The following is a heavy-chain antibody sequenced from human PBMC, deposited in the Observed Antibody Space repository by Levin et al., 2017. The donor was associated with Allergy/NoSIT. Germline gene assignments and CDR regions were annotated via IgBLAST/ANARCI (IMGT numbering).Heavy chain of an antibody. CDR1: GGSISSYY. Sequence: GSLRLSCTVSGGSISSYYWSWIRQPPGKGLEWIGYIYYSGSTNYNPSLKSRVTISVDTSENQFSLKLSSVTAADTAVYYCARVATVVVPAAVVRYFDRWGRGTLVTVSS. D-gene: IGHD2-2*01. CDR3: ARVATVVVPAAVVRYFDR. J-gene: IGHJ2*01. V-gene: IGHV4-59*01. CDR2: IYYSGST.